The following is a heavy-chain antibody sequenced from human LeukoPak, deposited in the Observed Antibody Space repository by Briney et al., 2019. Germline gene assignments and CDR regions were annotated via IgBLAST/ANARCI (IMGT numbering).Heavy chain of an antibody. Sequence: PGGSLRLSCAASGFTFSSYEMNWVRQAPGKGLEWVSYISTSASTIYYADSVKGRFTSSRDNAKNSLYLQMNSLRAEDTAVYYCARSSGYYFDYWGQGTLVTVSS. CDR1: GFTFSSYE. D-gene: IGHD3-22*01. CDR2: ISTSASTI. J-gene: IGHJ4*02. V-gene: IGHV3-48*03. CDR3: ARSSGYYFDY.